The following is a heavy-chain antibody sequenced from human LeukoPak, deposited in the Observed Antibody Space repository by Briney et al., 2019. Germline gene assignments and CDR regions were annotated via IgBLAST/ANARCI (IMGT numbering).Heavy chain of an antibody. CDR1: GFTFRSYW. D-gene: IGHD3-10*01. V-gene: IGHV3-7*01. Sequence: GGSLRLSCAASGFTFRSYWMSWVRQAPGKGLEWVANIKQDGSEKYYVDSVKGRLTTSRDNAKNSLYLQMNSLRAEDTAVFYCARVMQLAFDIWGQGTMVTVSS. CDR2: IKQDGSEK. J-gene: IGHJ3*02. CDR3: ARVMQLAFDI.